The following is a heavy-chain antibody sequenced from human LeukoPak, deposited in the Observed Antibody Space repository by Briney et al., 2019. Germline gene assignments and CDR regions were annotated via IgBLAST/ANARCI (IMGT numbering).Heavy chain of an antibody. J-gene: IGHJ4*02. CDR1: GYTFTDYY. D-gene: IGHD3-22*01. Sequence: ASVKVSCKASGYTFTDYYIHWVRQAPGQGLERMGWINTNTGNATYAQGFTGRFVFSLDTSVSTAYLQISSLKAEDTAVYYCHFQYDSSGYYNDYWGQGTLVTVSS. CDR2: INTNTGNA. CDR3: HFQYDSSGYYNDY. V-gene: IGHV7-4-1*02.